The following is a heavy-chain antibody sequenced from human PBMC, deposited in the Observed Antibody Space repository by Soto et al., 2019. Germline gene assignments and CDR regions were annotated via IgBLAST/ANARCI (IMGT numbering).Heavy chain of an antibody. J-gene: IGHJ4*02. CDR1: GYTFTTYG. D-gene: IGHD3-22*01. CDR3: ARDLGVVVIDY. Sequence: ASVKVSCKTSGYTFTTYGIHWVRQAPGQRLEWMGWINAGNGDTKYLQKFQGRVTITRDKSANTVYMELSSLRSEDTAVYYCARDLGVVVIDYWGQGTLVTVSS. V-gene: IGHV1-3*01. CDR2: INAGNGDT.